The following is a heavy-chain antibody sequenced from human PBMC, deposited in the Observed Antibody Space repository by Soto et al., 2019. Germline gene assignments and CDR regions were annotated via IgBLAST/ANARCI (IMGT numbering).Heavy chain of an antibody. V-gene: IGHV3-23*01. Sequence: PGGSLRLSCSASGFTFSNYAMSWVRQAPGRGVEWVSTTSDTGSTSYAGSVEGRFTVSRDNSKNTLYLQMNSLRAEDTALYSYAKEDCSSASCYTIDYWGQGTLVTVSS. CDR2: TSDTGST. J-gene: IGHJ4*02. D-gene: IGHD2-2*02. CDR1: GFTFSNYA. CDR3: AKEDCSSASCYTIDY.